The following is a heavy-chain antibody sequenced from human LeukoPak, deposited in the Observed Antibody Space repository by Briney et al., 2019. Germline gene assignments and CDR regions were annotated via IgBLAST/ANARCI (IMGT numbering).Heavy chain of an antibody. CDR1: GFTFSTYA. Sequence: GGSLRLSCAASGFTFSTYAMSWVRQAPGKGLEWVAVIWYDGSNKYYADSVKGRFIISRDNSKNTLYLQMNSLRAEDTAVYNCARDPGSGSYYTFDYWGQGTLVTVSS. CDR2: IWYDGSNK. CDR3: ARDPGSGSYYTFDY. J-gene: IGHJ4*02. V-gene: IGHV3-33*08. D-gene: IGHD3-10*01.